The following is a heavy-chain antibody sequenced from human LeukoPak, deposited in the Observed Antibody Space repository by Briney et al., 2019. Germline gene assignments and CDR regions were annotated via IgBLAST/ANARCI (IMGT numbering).Heavy chain of an antibody. D-gene: IGHD3-16*01. CDR2: IYYSGST. V-gene: IGHV4-59*01. CDR1: GGSISSYY. Sequence: SETLSLTCTVSGGSISSYYWSWIRQPAGKGLEWIGYIYYSGSTNYNPSLKSRVTISVDTSKNQISLKLSSVTAADTAVYYCAGVMRLNWFDPWGKGTLVTVSS. CDR3: AGVMRLNWFDP. J-gene: IGHJ5*02.